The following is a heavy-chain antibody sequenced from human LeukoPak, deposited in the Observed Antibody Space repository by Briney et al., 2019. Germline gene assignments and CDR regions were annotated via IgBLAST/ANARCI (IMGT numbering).Heavy chain of an antibody. CDR3: AKLYSSSSPSFFDY. CDR1: GFTFSSYS. Sequence: PGGSLRLSCAASGFTFSSYSMNWVRQAPGKGLEWVSAISGSGGSTYYADSVKGRFTISRDNSKNTLYLQMNSLRAEDTAVYYCAKLYSSSSPSFFDYWGQGTLVTVSS. V-gene: IGHV3-23*01. CDR2: ISGSGGST. D-gene: IGHD6-6*01. J-gene: IGHJ4*02.